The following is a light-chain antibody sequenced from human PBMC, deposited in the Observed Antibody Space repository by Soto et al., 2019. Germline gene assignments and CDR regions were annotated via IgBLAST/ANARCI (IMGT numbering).Light chain of an antibody. V-gene: IGKV3-20*01. CDR2: GVS. CDR1: QPVSSNF. CDR3: QQYGNVPLT. J-gene: IGKJ4*01. Sequence: EIVFTQSPATLSLSPGESATLSCRASQPVSSNFLAWYQQKPGQAPRLLIYGVSSRASGIPDRFSGSGSGTDFTLTISSVEPEDFAVYYCQQYGNVPLTFGGGTKVDIK.